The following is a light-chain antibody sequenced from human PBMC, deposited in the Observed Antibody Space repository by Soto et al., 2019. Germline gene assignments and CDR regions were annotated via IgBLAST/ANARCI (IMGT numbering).Light chain of an antibody. Sequence: QSALTQPASVSGSPGQSITISCTGTTSDVGTYKFVSWYQQHPGIDPKLMIYEVSERPSGVSNRFSGSKSGNTASLTISGLQAEDEADYYCCSHAGSHVIFGGGTKLTVL. CDR1: TSDVGTYKF. J-gene: IGLJ2*01. CDR2: EVS. CDR3: CSHAGSHVI. V-gene: IGLV2-23*02.